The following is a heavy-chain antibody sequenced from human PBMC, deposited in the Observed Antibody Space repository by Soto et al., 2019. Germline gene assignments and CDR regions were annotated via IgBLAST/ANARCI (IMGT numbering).Heavy chain of an antibody. CDR2: ITGNAANT. CDR3: AKAARDCGGDCYSSYFDS. Sequence: GGSLRLSCSASRFTFGGYAMSWVRQAPGKGLEWVSGITGNAANTVYADSVKGRFAISRDNSKNALYLQLNSLRAEDTAVYFCAKAARDCGGDCYSSYFDSWGQGALVTVSS. V-gene: IGHV3-23*01. J-gene: IGHJ4*02. CDR1: RFTFGGYA. D-gene: IGHD2-21*02.